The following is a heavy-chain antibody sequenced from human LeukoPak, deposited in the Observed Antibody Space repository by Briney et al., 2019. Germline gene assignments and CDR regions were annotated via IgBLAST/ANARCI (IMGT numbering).Heavy chain of an antibody. J-gene: IGHJ4*02. CDR2: IYKSGST. Sequence: TSETLSLTCTVSGGSIGWDYWSWIRQSAGKGLEWIGRIYKSGSTNYNPSFRSRVTMSVDTSKNQFSLSVTSVTAADTAVYYCAREEYFQDSNRYSYYFHSWGQGSLVTVS. CDR3: AREEYFQDSNRYSYYFHS. V-gene: IGHV4-4*07. CDR1: GGSIGWDY. D-gene: IGHD3-22*01.